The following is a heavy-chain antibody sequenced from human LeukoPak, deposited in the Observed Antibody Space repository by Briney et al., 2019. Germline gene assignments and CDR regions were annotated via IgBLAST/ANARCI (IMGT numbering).Heavy chain of an antibody. CDR1: GFTFSSYA. CDR3: SKDRDVTMFGVVIIRARDY. CDR2: ISSSGGST. Sequence: GGSLRLSCAASGFTFSSYAMSWVRQAPGKGLEWVSTISSSGGSTYYADSVKGRFTISRDNSKSTLYLQMNSLRAEDTAVYYCSKDRDVTMFGVVIIRARDYWGQGTLVTVSS. D-gene: IGHD3-3*01. V-gene: IGHV3-23*01. J-gene: IGHJ4*02.